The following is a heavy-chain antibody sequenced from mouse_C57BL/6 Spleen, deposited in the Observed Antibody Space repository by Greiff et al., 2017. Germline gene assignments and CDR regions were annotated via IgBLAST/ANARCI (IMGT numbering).Heavy chain of an antibody. J-gene: IGHJ3*01. CDR1: GYAFTNYL. D-gene: IGHD2-4*01. V-gene: IGHV1-54*01. Sequence: QVQLQQSGAELVRPGTSVKVSCKASGYAFTNYLIEWVKQRPGQGLEWIGVINPGSGGTNYNEKFKGKATLTADKSSSTAYMQLSSLTSEDSAVYFCGREGGLRRESGCAYWGQGTRVTVSA. CDR2: INPGSGGT. CDR3: GREGGLRRESGCAY.